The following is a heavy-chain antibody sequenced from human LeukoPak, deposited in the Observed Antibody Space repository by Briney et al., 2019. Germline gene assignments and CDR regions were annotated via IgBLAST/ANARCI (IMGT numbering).Heavy chain of an antibody. CDR2: IKSKTDGGTT. D-gene: IGHD1-1*01. Sequence: GGSLRLSCAASGFTFSNAWMNWVRQAPGKGLEWVGRIKSKTDGGTTDYAAPVKGRFTISRDDSKDTLYLQMNSLRAEDTAVYYCARVRQSPQIQLYYYYMDVWGKGTTVTVSS. CDR3: ARVRQSPQIQLYYYYMDV. J-gene: IGHJ6*03. CDR1: GFTFSNAW. V-gene: IGHV3-15*01.